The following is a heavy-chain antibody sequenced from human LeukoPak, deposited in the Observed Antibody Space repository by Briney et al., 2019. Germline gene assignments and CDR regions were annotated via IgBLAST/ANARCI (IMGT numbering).Heavy chain of an antibody. Sequence: PVGSLRLSCAVSGFTFSSYAMSWVRQAPGKGLEWVSAIRGSGGSTYYADSVKGRFTISRDNSKNTLYLQMNSLRSEDTAVYYCARGGPDFHLLAKDYFDAWGQGTLVTVSS. D-gene: IGHD3-3*01. J-gene: IGHJ5*02. CDR3: ARGGPDFHLLAKDYFDA. V-gene: IGHV3-23*01. CDR2: IRGSGGST. CDR1: GFTFSSYA.